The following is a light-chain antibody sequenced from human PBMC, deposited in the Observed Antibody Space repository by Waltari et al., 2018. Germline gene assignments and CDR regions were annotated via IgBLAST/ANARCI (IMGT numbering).Light chain of an antibody. V-gene: IGLV1-44*01. CDR1: NSNIGSNV. J-gene: IGLJ2*01. Sequence: QSALTQPPSASGTPGQTVTIFCSGGNSNIGSNVVNWYQPLPGTAPKLLIYSNTYRPSGVPDRFSGSKSGTSASLAISGLQSDDEGDYYCATWDDRLTGVVFGGGTKVTVL. CDR2: SNT. CDR3: ATWDDRLTGVV.